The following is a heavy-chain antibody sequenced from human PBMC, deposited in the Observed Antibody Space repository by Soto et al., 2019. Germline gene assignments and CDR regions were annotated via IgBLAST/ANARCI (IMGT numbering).Heavy chain of an antibody. V-gene: IGHV4-30-2*01. Sequence: QLQLQESGSGLVKPSQTLSLTCAVSGGSISSGGYSWSWIRQPPGKGLEWIGYIYHSGSTYYNPSLKRRATIAVDRAKNQFSLKLSSVAAADTAVYYCARGGGYTFDYWGQGTLVTVSS. J-gene: IGHJ4*02. CDR3: ARGGGYTFDY. D-gene: IGHD3-16*01. CDR2: IYHSGST. CDR1: GGSISSGGYS.